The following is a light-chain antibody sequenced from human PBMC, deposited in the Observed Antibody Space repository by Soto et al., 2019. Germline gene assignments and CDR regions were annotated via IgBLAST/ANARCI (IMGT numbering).Light chain of an antibody. V-gene: IGLV2-11*01. CDR2: DVS. Sequence: QSVLTQPRSVSGSPGQSVTISCTGTSSDVGGYNYVSWYQQHPGKAPKLMIYDVSKRPSGVPDRFSGSKSGNTASLTISGLQAEDEADYSCCSYAGSYRYVFGTGTKVTAL. CDR3: CSYAGSYRYV. J-gene: IGLJ1*01. CDR1: SSDVGGYNY.